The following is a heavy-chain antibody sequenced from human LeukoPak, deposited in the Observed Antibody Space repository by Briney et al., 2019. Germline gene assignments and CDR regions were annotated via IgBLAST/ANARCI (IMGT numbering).Heavy chain of an antibody. D-gene: IGHD3-3*01. J-gene: IGHJ6*03. CDR2: GHHSGST. Sequence: SSETLSLTCTVSGYSISSNYYWGWVRQPPGKGLEWIGSGHHSGSTFYNPSHKSRVTISVDTSKNQFSLKVTYVTVADTAVYYCARDGSRGGFWSGSSLHSMDVWGKGTTVTVSS. V-gene: IGHV4-38-2*02. CDR3: ARDGSRGGFWSGSSLHSMDV. CDR1: GYSISSNYY.